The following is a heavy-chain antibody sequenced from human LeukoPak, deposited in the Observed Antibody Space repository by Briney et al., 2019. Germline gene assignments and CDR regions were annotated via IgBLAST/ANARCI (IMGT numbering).Heavy chain of an antibody. CDR1: GFTFSSYA. CDR3: AKDLTAYYYGSGSYYADY. Sequence: GGSLRLSCAASGFTFSSYAMSWVRQAPGKGLEWVSAISGSGGSTYYADSVKGRSTISRDNSKNTLYLQMNSLRAEDTAVYYCAKDLTAYYYGSGSYYADYWGQGTLVTVSS. CDR2: ISGSGGST. J-gene: IGHJ4*02. D-gene: IGHD3-10*01. V-gene: IGHV3-23*01.